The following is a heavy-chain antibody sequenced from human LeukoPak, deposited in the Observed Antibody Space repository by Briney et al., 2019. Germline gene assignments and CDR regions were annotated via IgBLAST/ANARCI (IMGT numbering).Heavy chain of an antibody. CDR3: AFNHLFDY. CDR1: RFTFSSYG. D-gene: IGHD1-14*01. Sequence: GGSLRLSCAASRFTFSSYGMSWVRQAPGKGLEWVSAISGSGGATYYADSVKGRFTISRDNSKNTLYLQMNSLRAEDTAVYYCAFNHLFDYWGQGTLVTVSS. V-gene: IGHV3-23*01. J-gene: IGHJ4*02. CDR2: ISGSGGAT.